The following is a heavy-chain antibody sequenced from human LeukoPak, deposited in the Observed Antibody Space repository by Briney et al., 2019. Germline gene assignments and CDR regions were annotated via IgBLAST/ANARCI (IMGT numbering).Heavy chain of an antibody. CDR3: AKTLLFVVVTPFDY. Sequence: PGGTLRLSCAASGFTFNSCGMSWVRQAPGKGLEWVSAISGSGGSTYYADSVKGRFTISRDNSKNTLYLQMNSLRAEDTAVYYCAKTLLFVVVTPFDYWGQGTLVTVSS. D-gene: IGHD2-21*02. CDR1: GFTFNSCG. CDR2: ISGSGGST. V-gene: IGHV3-23*01. J-gene: IGHJ4*02.